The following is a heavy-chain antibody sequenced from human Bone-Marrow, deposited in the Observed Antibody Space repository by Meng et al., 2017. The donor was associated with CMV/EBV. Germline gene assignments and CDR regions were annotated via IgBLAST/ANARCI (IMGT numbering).Heavy chain of an antibody. Sequence: GESLKISCAASGFTFSSHWMSWVRQAPGKGLVWVSRINSDGSSTSYADSVKGRFTISRDNAKNTLYLQMNSLRAEDTAVYYCARDLLVGVGSSTSLYYYYYGMDVWGQGTTVTVSS. CDR1: GFTFSSHW. V-gene: IGHV3-74*01. J-gene: IGHJ6*02. CDR2: INSDGSST. D-gene: IGHD2-2*01. CDR3: ARDLLVGVGSSTSLYYYYYGMDV.